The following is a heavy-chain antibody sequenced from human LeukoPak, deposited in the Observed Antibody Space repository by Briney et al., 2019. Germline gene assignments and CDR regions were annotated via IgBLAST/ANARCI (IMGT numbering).Heavy chain of an antibody. Sequence: GGSLRLSCAASGSTFTSYTMNWVRQAPGKGLEWVSSISSGSSFLKYADSVKGRFTISRDNAMNSLYLQMNSLRAEDTAVYFCARTPVLGPIDFWGQGTLVTVSS. J-gene: IGHJ4*02. CDR2: ISSGSSFL. CDR3: ARTPVLGPIDF. D-gene: IGHD3-16*01. CDR1: GSTFTSYT. V-gene: IGHV3-21*01.